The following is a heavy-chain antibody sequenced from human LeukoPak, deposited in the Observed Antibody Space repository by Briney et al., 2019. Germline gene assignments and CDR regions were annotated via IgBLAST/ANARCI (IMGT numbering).Heavy chain of an antibody. CDR1: GYTLTELS. D-gene: IGHD4-11*01. CDR2: FDPEDGET. Sequence: GASVKVSCTVSGYTLTELSMHWVRQAPGKGLEWMGGFDPEDGETIYAQKFQGRVTMTEDTSTDTAYMELSSLRSEDTAVYYCATDTVTDYYYYMDVWGKGTTVTVSS. V-gene: IGHV1-24*01. J-gene: IGHJ6*03. CDR3: ATDTVTDYYYYMDV.